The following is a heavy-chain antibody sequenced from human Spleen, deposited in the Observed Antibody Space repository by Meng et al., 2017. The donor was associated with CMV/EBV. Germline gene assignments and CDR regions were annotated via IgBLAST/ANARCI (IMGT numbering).Heavy chain of an antibody. CDR1: GFTFDDYA. CDR3: AKGYSSSMIDY. J-gene: IGHJ4*02. Sequence: SLKISCAASGFTFDDYAMHWVRQAPGKGLEWVSGISWNSGSIGYADSVKGRFTISRDNAKNSLYLHMNSLRAEDTALYYCAKGYSSSMIDYWGQGTLVTVSS. V-gene: IGHV3-9*01. CDR2: ISWNSGSI. D-gene: IGHD6-13*01.